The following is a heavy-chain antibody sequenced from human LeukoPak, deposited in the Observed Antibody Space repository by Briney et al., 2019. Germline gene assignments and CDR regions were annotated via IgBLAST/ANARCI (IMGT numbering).Heavy chain of an antibody. J-gene: IGHJ4*02. D-gene: IGHD1-14*01. CDR3: ARSQGSTYNPRSGFDY. CDR2: IWYDGSNK. V-gene: IGHV3-33*01. Sequence: GGSLRLSCAASGFTFSSYGMHWVRQAPGKGLEWVAVIWYDGSNKYYADSVKGRFTISRDTSKNTVYLQMNSLRPEDTAVYYCARSQGSTYNPRSGFDYWGQGTLVTVSS. CDR1: GFTFSSYG.